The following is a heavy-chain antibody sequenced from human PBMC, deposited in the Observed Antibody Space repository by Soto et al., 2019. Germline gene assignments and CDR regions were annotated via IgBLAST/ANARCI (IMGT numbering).Heavy chain of an antibody. CDR1: GFTVSSNY. J-gene: IGHJ4*02. Sequence: GGSLRLSCAASGFTVSSNYMSWVRQAPGKGLEWVSVIYSGGSTYYADSVKGRFTISRDNSKNTLYLQMNSLRAEDTAVYYCARSVNSGSYYALFDYWGQGTLVTVSS. CDR3: ARSVNSGSYYALFDY. D-gene: IGHD3-10*01. CDR2: IYSGGST. V-gene: IGHV3-66*01.